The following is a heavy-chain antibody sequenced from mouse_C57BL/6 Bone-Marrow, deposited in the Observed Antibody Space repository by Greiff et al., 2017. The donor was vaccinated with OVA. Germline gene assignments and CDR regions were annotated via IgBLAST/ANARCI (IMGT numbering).Heavy chain of an antibody. CDR3: ATHDCYYFYYAMDY. CDR2: INPSTGGT. J-gene: IGHJ4*01. V-gene: IGHV1-42*01. CDR1: GYSFTGYY. Sequence: EVQLQQSGPELVKPGASVKISCKASGYSFTGYYMNWVKQSPEKSLEWIGEINPSTGGTTYNQKFKAKATLTVDKSSSTAYMQLKSLTSEDSAVYYCATHDCYYFYYAMDYWGQGTSVTVSS. D-gene: IGHD2-3*01.